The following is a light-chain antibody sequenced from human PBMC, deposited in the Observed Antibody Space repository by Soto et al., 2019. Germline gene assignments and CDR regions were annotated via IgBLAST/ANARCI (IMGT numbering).Light chain of an antibody. CDR1: QSVSNN. V-gene: IGKV3-15*01. Sequence: EIVMTQSPATLSVSPGERATLSCRASQSVSNNLAWYQQKPGQAPRLLIYGASTRATGIPARFSGSGSGTVFTLTFSSLQSEDFAVYYCQQYNNWPPLTFGGGTKVEIK. CDR3: QQYNNWPPLT. J-gene: IGKJ4*01. CDR2: GAS.